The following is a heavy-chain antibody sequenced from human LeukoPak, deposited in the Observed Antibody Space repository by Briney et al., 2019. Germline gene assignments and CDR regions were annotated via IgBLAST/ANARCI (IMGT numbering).Heavy chain of an antibody. D-gene: IGHD3-22*01. J-gene: IGHJ4*02. CDR1: GYSFTSYW. Sequence: HGESLKISCKGSGYSFTSYWISWVRQMPGKGLEWMGRIDPSDSYTNYSPSFQGHVTISADKSISTASLQWSSLKASDTAMYYCARRYYYDSSGYTFDYWGQGTLVTVPS. CDR2: IDPSDSYT. CDR3: ARRYYYDSSGYTFDY. V-gene: IGHV5-10-1*01.